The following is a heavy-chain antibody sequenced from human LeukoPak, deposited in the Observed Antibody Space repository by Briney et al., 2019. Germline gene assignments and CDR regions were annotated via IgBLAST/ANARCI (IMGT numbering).Heavy chain of an antibody. D-gene: IGHD2-2*01. J-gene: IGHJ4*02. CDR2: ISGSGGST. V-gene: IGHV3-23*01. CDR3: AKQPPTDGKSVPAAKYYFDY. CDR1: GFTFSSYA. Sequence: GGSLRLSCAASGFTFSSYAMSWVRQAPGKGLEWVSAISGSGGSTYYADSVKGRFTISRDNSKNTLYLQMNSLRAEDTAVYYCAKQPPTDGKSVPAAKYYFDYWGQGTLVTVSS.